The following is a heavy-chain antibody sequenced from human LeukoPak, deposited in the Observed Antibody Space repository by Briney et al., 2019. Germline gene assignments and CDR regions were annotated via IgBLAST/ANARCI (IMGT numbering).Heavy chain of an antibody. J-gene: IGHJ4*02. D-gene: IGHD1-26*01. CDR2: IYPGDSDT. V-gene: IGHV5-51*01. Sequence: GESLKISCKGSGYSFTSSWIGWVRQMPGRGLEWMGIIYPGDSDTRYSPSFQGQVTIAADKSISTAYLQWSSLKASDTAMYYCAIYSDTYYFDHWGQGTLVTVSS. CDR3: AIYSDTYYFDH. CDR1: GYSFTSSW.